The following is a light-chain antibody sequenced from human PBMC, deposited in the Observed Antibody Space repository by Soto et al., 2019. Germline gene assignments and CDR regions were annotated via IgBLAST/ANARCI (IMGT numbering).Light chain of an antibody. CDR3: QSYDSSLSGSYV. Sequence: QPVLTQPPSVSGAPGQRVTISCTGSSSNIGAGYDVHWYKQLPGTAPQLLIYGNTHRPSGVPDRFSGSKSDTSASLAITGLQAEDEGDYYCQSYDSSLSGSYVFGTGTKVTVL. V-gene: IGLV1-40*01. CDR2: GNT. J-gene: IGLJ1*01. CDR1: SSNIGAGYD.